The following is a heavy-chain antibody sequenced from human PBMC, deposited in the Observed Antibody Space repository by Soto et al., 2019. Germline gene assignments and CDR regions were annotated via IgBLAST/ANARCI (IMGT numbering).Heavy chain of an antibody. CDR1: GGSISSGGYY. D-gene: IGHD6-19*01. J-gene: IGHJ1*01. V-gene: IGHV4-31*03. CDR2: IYYSGST. Sequence: QVQLQESGPGLVKPSQTLSLTCTVSGGSISSGGYYWSWIRQHPGKDLEWIGYIYYSGSTYYNPSLKSRVTISVDTSKNQFSLKLSSVTAADTAVYYCARDSRSIAVAGTGFQHWGQGTLVTVSS. CDR3: ARDSRSIAVAGTGFQH.